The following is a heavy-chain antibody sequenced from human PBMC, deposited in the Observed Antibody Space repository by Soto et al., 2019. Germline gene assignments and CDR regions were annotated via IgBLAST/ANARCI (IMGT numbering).Heavy chain of an antibody. CDR2: IYYSGST. Sequence: SETLSLTCTVSGGSISSYYWGWIRQPPGKGLEWIGSIYYSGSTYYNPSLKSRVTISVDTSKNQFSLKLSSVTAADTAVYYCASTSTQKDIDYWGQGTLVTVSS. CDR1: GGSISSYY. J-gene: IGHJ4*02. D-gene: IGHD2-2*01. CDR3: ASTSTQKDIDY. V-gene: IGHV4-39*01.